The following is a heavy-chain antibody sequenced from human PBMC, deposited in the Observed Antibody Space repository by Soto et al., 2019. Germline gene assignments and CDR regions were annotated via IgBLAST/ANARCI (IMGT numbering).Heavy chain of an antibody. Sequence: QVQLQESGPGLVKPSQTLSLTCTVSGGSISSGGYYWSWIRQHPGKGLEWIGYIYYSGSTYYNPSLKSRVTISVDTSKTQFSLKLSSVTAADTAVYYCARDIRYGDPYTARQWWWFDPWGQGTLVTVSS. J-gene: IGHJ5*02. CDR1: GGSISSGGYY. CDR3: ARDIRYGDPYTARQWWWFDP. V-gene: IGHV4-31*03. D-gene: IGHD4-17*01. CDR2: IYYSGST.